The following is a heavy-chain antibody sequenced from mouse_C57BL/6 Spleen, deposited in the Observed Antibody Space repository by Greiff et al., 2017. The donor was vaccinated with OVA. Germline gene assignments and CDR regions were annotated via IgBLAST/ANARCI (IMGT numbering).Heavy chain of an antibody. CDR1: GYTFTSYW. J-gene: IGHJ1*03. V-gene: IGHV1-50*01. Sequence: QVQLQQPGAELVKPGASVKLSCKASGYTFTSYWMPWVKQRPGQGLEWIGEIDPSDSYTNYNQKFKGKATLTVDTSSSTAYMQLSSLTSEDSAVYCCERGRGGWYFDVWGTGTTVTVSS. CDR3: ERGRGGWYFDV. CDR2: IDPSDSYT.